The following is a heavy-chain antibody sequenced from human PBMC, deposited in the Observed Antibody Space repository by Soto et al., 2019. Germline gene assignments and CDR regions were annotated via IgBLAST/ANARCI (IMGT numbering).Heavy chain of an antibody. D-gene: IGHD3-22*01. Sequence: VQLVESGGGLVKPGGSLRLSCAASGFTFSDYYMSWIRQAPGKGLEGVSYISSSGSTIYYADSVKGRFTISRDNAKNSLYLQMNSLRAEDTAVYYCARDKPYYYDSSGYYWITFDIWGQGTMVTVSS. V-gene: IGHV3-11*01. CDR3: ARDKPYYYDSSGYYWITFDI. CDR2: ISSSGSTI. J-gene: IGHJ3*02. CDR1: GFTFSDYY.